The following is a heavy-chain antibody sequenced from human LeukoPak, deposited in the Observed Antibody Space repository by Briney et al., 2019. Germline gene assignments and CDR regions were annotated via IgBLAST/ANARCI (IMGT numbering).Heavy chain of an antibody. CDR1: GGSINRYY. Sequence: PSETLSLTCTVSGGSINRYYWSWIRQPPGKGLEWIGYISHSGSTNYNPSLKSRVIISVDTSKNQFSLKLNSVTAADTAVYYCARDLHYFDSSGYYLYYFDSWGQGTLVTVSS. CDR2: ISHSGST. CDR3: ARDLHYFDSSGYYLYYFDS. D-gene: IGHD3-22*01. J-gene: IGHJ4*02. V-gene: IGHV4-59*01.